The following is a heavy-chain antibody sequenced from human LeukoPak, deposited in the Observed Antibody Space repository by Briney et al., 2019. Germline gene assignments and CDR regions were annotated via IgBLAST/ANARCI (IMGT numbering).Heavy chain of an antibody. V-gene: IGHV4-4*07. CDR3: ASWSYDFWSGYSYHDAFDI. J-gene: IGHJ3*02. D-gene: IGHD3-3*01. CDR2: TYTSGST. CDR1: GGSISSYY. Sequence: SETLSLTCTVSGGSISSYYWSWIRQPAGKGLEWIGRTYTSGSTNYNPSLKSRVTMSVDTSKNQFSLKLSSVTAADTAVYYCASWSYDFWSGYSYHDAFDIWGQGTMVTVSS.